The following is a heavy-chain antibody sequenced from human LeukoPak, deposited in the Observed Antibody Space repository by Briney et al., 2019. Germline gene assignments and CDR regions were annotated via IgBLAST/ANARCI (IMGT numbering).Heavy chain of an antibody. D-gene: IGHD2-15*01. Sequence: ASVKVSCKASGHTFTSYDINWVRQATGQGLEWMGWMNPNSGNTGYAQKFQGRVTMTRNTSISTAYMELSSLRSEDTAVYYCARHEVLPTPYYYYGMDVWGQGTTVTVSS. CDR1: GHTFTSYD. CDR2: MNPNSGNT. CDR3: ARHEVLPTPYYYYGMDV. V-gene: IGHV1-8*01. J-gene: IGHJ6*02.